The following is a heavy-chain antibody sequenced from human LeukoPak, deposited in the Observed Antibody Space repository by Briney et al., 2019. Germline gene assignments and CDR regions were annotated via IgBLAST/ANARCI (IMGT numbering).Heavy chain of an antibody. V-gene: IGHV4-59*01. CDR2: IYYSGST. J-gene: IGHJ4*02. D-gene: IGHD3-10*01. Sequence: SETLSLTCTVSGGSISSYYWSWIRQPPGKGLEWIGYIYYSGSTNYNPSLKSRVTISVDTSKNQFSLKLSSVTAADTAVYYCARSPGVFDFDYWGQGTLVTVSS. CDR1: GGSISSYY. CDR3: ARSPGVFDFDY.